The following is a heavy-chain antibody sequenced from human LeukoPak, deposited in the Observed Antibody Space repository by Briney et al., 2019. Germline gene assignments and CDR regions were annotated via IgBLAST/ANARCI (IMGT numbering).Heavy chain of an antibody. V-gene: IGHV3-48*03. D-gene: IGHD1-7*01. Sequence: PGGSLRLSCAASGFNFRSYEMNWVRQAPGKGLEWVSYISISGSTIYYADSVKGRFTISRDNAKNSLYLQMNSLRAEDTAVYYCAKKTGTMTFDYWGQGTLVTVSS. J-gene: IGHJ4*02. CDR1: GFNFRSYE. CDR3: AKKTGTMTFDY. CDR2: ISISGSTI.